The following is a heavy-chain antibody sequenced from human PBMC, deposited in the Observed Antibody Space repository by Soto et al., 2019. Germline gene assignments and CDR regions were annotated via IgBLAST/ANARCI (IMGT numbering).Heavy chain of an antibody. CDR2: ISSSGSTI. CDR3: ARDHGTVGYYDILTGPPGWFDP. CDR1: GFTFSDYY. V-gene: IGHV3-11*01. D-gene: IGHD3-9*01. J-gene: IGHJ5*02. Sequence: GGSLRLSCAASGFTFSDYYMSWIRQAPGKGLEWVSYISSSGSTIYYADSVKGRFTISRDNAKNSLYLQMNSLRAEDTAVYYCARDHGTVGYYDILTGPPGWFDPWGQGTLVTVSS.